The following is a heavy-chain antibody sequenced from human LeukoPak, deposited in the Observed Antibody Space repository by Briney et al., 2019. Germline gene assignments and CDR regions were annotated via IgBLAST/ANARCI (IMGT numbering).Heavy chain of an antibody. CDR1: GGSVSSIIYY. J-gene: IGHJ4*02. CDR2: IYYSGST. V-gene: IGHV4-39*01. CDR3: ARHSRSVDYGSGSYTWDY. Sequence: SETLSLTCTVSGGSVSSIIYYWGWIRQPPGKGLEWIGTIYYSGSTYYNVSPKSRVTISVDTSRNQFSLKLSSVPAADTAVYYCARHSRSVDYGSGSYTWDYWGQGTLVTVSS. D-gene: IGHD3-10*01.